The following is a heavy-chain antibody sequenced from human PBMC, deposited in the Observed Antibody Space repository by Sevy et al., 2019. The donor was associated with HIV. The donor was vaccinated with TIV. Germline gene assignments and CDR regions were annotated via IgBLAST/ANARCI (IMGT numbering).Heavy chain of an antibody. CDR1: GISFTTSG. V-gene: IGHV3-30*18. CDR3: AKDFTGYNGMDV. J-gene: IGHJ6*02. D-gene: IGHD3-9*01. CDR2: ISYHGRDK. Sequence: GGSLLSCVVSGISFTTSGMHWVRQAPGKGLEWVAVISYHGRDKFYAESVKGRSTISRDNSKNMLYLQMNSLRAEDTAVYYCAKDFTGYNGMDVWGQGTMVTVSS.